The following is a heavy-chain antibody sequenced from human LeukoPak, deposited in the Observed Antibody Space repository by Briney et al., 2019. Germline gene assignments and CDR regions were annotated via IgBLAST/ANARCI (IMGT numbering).Heavy chain of an antibody. CDR3: ARRAAEWELLDH. J-gene: IGHJ5*02. Sequence: GESLKISCKGSGYSFTSSWIAWVRQMPGKGLEWMGIIYPGDSDTRYSPSFQGRVTISVDKSITTAYLQWSSLKASDTAIYYCARRAAEWELLDHWGQGTLVTVSP. D-gene: IGHD1-26*01. CDR1: GYSFTSSW. V-gene: IGHV5-51*01. CDR2: IYPGDSDT.